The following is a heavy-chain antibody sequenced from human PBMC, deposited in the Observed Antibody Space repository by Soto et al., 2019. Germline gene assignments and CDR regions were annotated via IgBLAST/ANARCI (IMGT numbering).Heavy chain of an antibody. CDR1: GFSLSTSGVG. D-gene: IGHD3-3*01. CDR2: IYWDDDK. Sequence: QITLKESGPTLVKPTQTLTLTCTFSGFSLSTSGVGVGWIRQPPGKALEWLAVIYWDDDKRYSPSLKRRLTITKDTSKNQVVLTMINVDPVDTATYYCAHLDDFYFDYWGQGTLVTVSS. CDR3: AHLDDFYFDY. J-gene: IGHJ4*02. V-gene: IGHV2-5*02.